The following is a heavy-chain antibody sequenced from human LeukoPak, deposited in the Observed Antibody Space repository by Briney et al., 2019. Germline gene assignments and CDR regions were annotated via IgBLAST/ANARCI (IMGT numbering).Heavy chain of an antibody. CDR1: GFTFSSYA. D-gene: IGHD3-22*01. Sequence: QPGGSLRLSCAASGFTFSSYAMSWVRQAPGKGLEWVSAISGSGGSTYYADSVKGRFTISRDNSKNTLYLQMNSLRAEDTAVYYCAKFAYYDSSGYYYGSHPYYYGMDVWGQGTTVTVSS. CDR3: AKFAYYDSSGYYYGSHPYYYGMDV. J-gene: IGHJ6*02. CDR2: ISGSGGST. V-gene: IGHV3-23*01.